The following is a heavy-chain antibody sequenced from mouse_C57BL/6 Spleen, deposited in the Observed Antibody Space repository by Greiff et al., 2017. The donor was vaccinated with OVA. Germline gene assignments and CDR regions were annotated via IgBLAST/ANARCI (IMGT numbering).Heavy chain of an antibody. CDR3: ARVRNLLWYLDY. CDR1: GFTFSDYG. D-gene: IGHD2-1*01. CDR2: ISSGSSTI. Sequence: EVKLVESGGGLVKPGGSLKLSCAASGFTFSDYGMHWVRQAPEKGLEWVAYISSGSSTIYYADTVKGRFTISRDNAKNTLFLQITSLRSEDTAMYYCARVRNLLWYLDYWGQGTTLTVSS. V-gene: IGHV5-17*01. J-gene: IGHJ2*01.